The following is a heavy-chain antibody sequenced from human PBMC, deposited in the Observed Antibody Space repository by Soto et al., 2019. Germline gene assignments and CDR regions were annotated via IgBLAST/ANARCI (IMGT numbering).Heavy chain of an antibody. V-gene: IGHV3-66*01. CDR3: AIIQWGSSSPIDY. CDR2: IYSGGST. D-gene: IGHD6-13*01. Sequence: EVQLVESGGGLVQPGGSLRLSCAASGFTVSSNYMSWVRQAPGKGLEWVSVIYSGGSTYYADSVKGRFTISRDNSKNTLYLQMNSLRAEDTAVYYCAIIQWGSSSPIDYWGQGTLVTVSS. CDR1: GFTVSSNY. J-gene: IGHJ4*02.